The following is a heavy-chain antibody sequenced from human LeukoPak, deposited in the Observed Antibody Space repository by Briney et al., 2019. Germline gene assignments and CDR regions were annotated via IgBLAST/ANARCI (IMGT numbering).Heavy chain of an antibody. D-gene: IGHD6-13*01. J-gene: IGHJ4*02. CDR1: GFIFNNYA. V-gene: IGHV3-30*04. CDR3: AKDQSGYSGRVKVRGFDY. CDR2: ISSDGTIK. Sequence: PGGSLRLSCGASGFIFNNYAMNWVRQAPGKGLEWVAVISSDGTIKYYADSVKGRFTISRDNSKNTLYLQMNSLRAEDTAVYYCAKDQSGYSGRVKVRGFDYWGQGTLVTVSS.